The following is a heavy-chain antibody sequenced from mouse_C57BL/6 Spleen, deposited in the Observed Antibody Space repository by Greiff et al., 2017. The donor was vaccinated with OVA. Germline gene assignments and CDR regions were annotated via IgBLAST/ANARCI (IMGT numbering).Heavy chain of an antibody. D-gene: IGHD2-1*01. V-gene: IGHV1-52*01. CDR2: IDPSDSET. Sequence: QVQLQQPGAELVRPGSSVKLSCKASGYTFTSYWMHWVKQRPIQGLEWIGNIDPSDSETHYNQKFKDKATLTVDKSSSTAYMQLSSLTSEDSAVYYSARRIYYGNYVYFDGWGTGTTVTVSS. CDR1: GYTFTSYW. J-gene: IGHJ1*03. CDR3: ARRIYYGNYVYFDG.